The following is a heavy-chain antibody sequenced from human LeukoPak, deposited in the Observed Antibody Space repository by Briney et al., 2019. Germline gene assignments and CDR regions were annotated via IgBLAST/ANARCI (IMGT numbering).Heavy chain of an antibody. CDR2: INSDGRST. D-gene: IGHD1-14*01. CDR3: AVKPTGPVY. J-gene: IGHJ4*02. V-gene: IGHV3-74*01. Sequence: GGSLRLSCAASGFTFSSYWTHWVRHAPGKGLVWVSCINSDGRSTSYADSVKARFTISRDNAKTTLYLQMNSLRAEDTAVYYCAVKPTGPVYWGQGTLVTVSS. CDR1: GFTFSSYW.